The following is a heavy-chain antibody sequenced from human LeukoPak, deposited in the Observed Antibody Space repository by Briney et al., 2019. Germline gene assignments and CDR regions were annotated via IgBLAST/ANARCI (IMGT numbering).Heavy chain of an antibody. D-gene: IGHD5-18*01. CDR3: ARDRTGYGNYYFDS. Sequence: SAKVSCKASGDTVRKYAIGWVRQAPGQGLEWIGGIISTYGASNYAQKFQGRVTLTADESANTAYMELRSLRSEDTAVYYCARDRTGYGNYYFDSWGQGTPVTVSS. J-gene: IGHJ4*02. V-gene: IGHV1-69*01. CDR2: IISTYGAS. CDR1: GDTVRKYA.